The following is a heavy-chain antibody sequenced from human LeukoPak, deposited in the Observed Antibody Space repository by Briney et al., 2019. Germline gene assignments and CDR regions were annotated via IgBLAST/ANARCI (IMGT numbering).Heavy chain of an antibody. Sequence: GSLRLSCAASGFTFSRFGMHWVRQAPGKGLEWVAVISYDASNIFYGDSVKGRFTISRDTSKNTLYLQMNSLRAEDTAVYYCAKDLAQDTPMVRNLFDPWGQGTLVTVSS. V-gene: IGHV3-30*18. J-gene: IGHJ5*02. CDR2: ISYDASNI. CDR1: GFTFSRFG. CDR3: AKDLAQDTPMVRNLFDP. D-gene: IGHD5-18*01.